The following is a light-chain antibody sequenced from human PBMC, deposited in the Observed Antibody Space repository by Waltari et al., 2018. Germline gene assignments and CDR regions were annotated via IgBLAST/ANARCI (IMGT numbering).Light chain of an antibody. J-gene: IGKJ2*01. CDR1: QDISKS. V-gene: IGKV1-33*01. CDR2: DAS. CDR3: QQYDNLPYT. Sequence: DIQMTQSPSSLSASVGDRVTITCQASQDISKSLNWYQQKPGKAPKLLFYDASNLETGVPSRFSGSGSGTDFTFSISSLQPEDIATYYCQQYDNLPYTFGQGTNLEIK.